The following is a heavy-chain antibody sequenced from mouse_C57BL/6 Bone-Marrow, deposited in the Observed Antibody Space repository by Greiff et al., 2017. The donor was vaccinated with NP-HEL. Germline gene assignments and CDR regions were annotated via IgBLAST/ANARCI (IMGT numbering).Heavy chain of an antibody. J-gene: IGHJ3*01. CDR3: ARLCLRGFAY. V-gene: IGHV5-6*01. CDR1: GFTFSSYG. CDR2: ISSGGSYT. Sequence: EVQLQESGGDLVKPGGSLKLSCAASGFTFSSYGMSWVRQTPDKRLEWVATISSGGSYTYYPDSVKGRFTISRDNAKNTLYLQMSSLKSEDTAMYYCARLCLRGFAYWGQGTLVTVSA. D-gene: IGHD2-2*01.